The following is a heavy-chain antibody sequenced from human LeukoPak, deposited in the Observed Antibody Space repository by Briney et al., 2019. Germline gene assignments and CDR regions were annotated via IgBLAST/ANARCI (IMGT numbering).Heavy chain of an antibody. J-gene: IGHJ4*02. CDR3: ATEMEGYYYDSSWGLDY. CDR1: GYTFTGYY. CDR2: INPNSGGT. V-gene: IGHV1-2*02. D-gene: IGHD3-22*01. Sequence: ASVKVSCKASGYTFTGYYMHWVRQAPGQGLEWMGWINPNSGGTNYAQKFQGRVTMTRDTSISTAYMELSRLRSDDTAVYYCATEMEGYYYDSSWGLDYWGQGTLVTVS.